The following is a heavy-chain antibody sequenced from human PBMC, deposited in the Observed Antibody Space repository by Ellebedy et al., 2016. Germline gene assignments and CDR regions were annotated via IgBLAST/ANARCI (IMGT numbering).Heavy chain of an antibody. CDR3: ARTARVPDM. D-gene: IGHD4/OR15-4a*01. J-gene: IGHJ3*02. V-gene: IGHV4-59*01. CDR1: GGSISSYY. CDR2: VYYTGIT. Sequence: SETLSLTCSVSGGSISSYYWSWIRQPPGKEPDYISYVYYTGITNYNPSLMGRATISIDTSTKQLSLKLTSVTAADTAVYFCARTARVPDMWGQGTMVTVSS.